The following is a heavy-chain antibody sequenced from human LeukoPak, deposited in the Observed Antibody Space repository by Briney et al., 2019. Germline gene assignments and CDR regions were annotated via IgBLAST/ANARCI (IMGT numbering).Heavy chain of an antibody. Sequence: PGGSLRLSCAASGFTVSSYGMSWVRQAPGKGLEWVSAISGSGGSTYYADSVKGRFTISRDKSKNTLYLQMNSLRAEDTAVYYCAKYAYGSGSYYYFDYWGQGTLVTVSS. CDR2: ISGSGGST. V-gene: IGHV3-23*01. J-gene: IGHJ4*02. D-gene: IGHD3-10*01. CDR3: AKYAYGSGSYYYFDY. CDR1: GFTVSSYG.